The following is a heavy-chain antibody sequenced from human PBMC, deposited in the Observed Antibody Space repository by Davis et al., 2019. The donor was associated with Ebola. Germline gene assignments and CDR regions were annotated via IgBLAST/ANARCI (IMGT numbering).Heavy chain of an antibody. CDR3: ARGAGRDGYNPAEYFQH. Sequence: GGSLRLSCAASGFTFSSYAMHWVRQAPGKGLEWVAVISYDGSNKYYADSVKGRFTISRDNSKNTLYLQMNSLRAEDTAVYYCARGAGRDGYNPAEYFQHWGQGTLVTVSS. CDR2: ISYDGSNK. D-gene: IGHD5-24*01. J-gene: IGHJ1*01. V-gene: IGHV3-30*04. CDR1: GFTFSSYA.